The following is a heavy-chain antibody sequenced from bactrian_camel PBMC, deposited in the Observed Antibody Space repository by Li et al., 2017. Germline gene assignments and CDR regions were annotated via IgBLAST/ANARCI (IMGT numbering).Heavy chain of an antibody. Sequence: HVQLVESGGGSVQAGGSLRLSCVASRSTYCMGWFRQAPGKGREGVAVITDGTTSYTDSVKGRFTISRDNAKSTHYLQMNDLEPEDTAMYFCAADSRGDGNW. V-gene: IGHV3S53*01. D-gene: IGHD7*01. CDR1: RSTYC. CDR2: ITDGTT.